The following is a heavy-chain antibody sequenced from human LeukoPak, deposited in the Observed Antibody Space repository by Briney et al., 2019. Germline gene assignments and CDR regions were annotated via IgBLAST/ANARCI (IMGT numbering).Heavy chain of an antibody. D-gene: IGHD2-15*01. V-gene: IGHV3-43*02. Sequence: PGGSLRLSCAASGFTIDDYAMHWVRQAPGKGLEWVSLISGDGGSTYYADSVRGRFTISRDNSKNSLYLQMDSLRTEDTAFYYCAKEIDTLGTNAFDIWGQGTMVTVSS. CDR1: GFTIDDYA. J-gene: IGHJ3*02. CDR3: AKEIDTLGTNAFDI. CDR2: ISGDGGST.